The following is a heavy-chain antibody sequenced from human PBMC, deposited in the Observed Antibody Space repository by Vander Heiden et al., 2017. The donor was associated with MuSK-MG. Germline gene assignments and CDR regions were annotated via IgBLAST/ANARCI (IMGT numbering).Heavy chain of an antibody. J-gene: IGHJ4*02. V-gene: IGHV2-26*04. CDR3: AWSDAGSGYHFDS. Sequence: VTLKESGPVLVKRTETLTLTCTVSGCSLSNARMGMSWIRQPPGKHMEWLAHIFSNDEQCYSTALKSRHTISKYTAKIQVVLTRTKMEAVDTATYYYAWSDAGSGYHFDSWGQGTLVTVYS. CDR1: GCSLSNARMG. CDR2: IFSNDEQ. D-gene: IGHD3-22*01.